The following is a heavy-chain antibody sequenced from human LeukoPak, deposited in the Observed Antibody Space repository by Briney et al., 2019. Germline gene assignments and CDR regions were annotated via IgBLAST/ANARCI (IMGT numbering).Heavy chain of an antibody. V-gene: IGHV3-21*01. D-gene: IGHD6-19*01. CDR1: GFPFNTYT. CDR2: ITSSSSYI. CDR3: AREMLAAVAAQS. J-gene: IGHJ5*02. Sequence: GGSLRLSCAASGFPFNTYTMNWVRQAPGKGLEWVSSITSSSSYIYYADSVKGRFTISRDNAKNSLYLQMNSLRAEDTAVYYCAREMLAAVAAQSWGQGTLVTVSS.